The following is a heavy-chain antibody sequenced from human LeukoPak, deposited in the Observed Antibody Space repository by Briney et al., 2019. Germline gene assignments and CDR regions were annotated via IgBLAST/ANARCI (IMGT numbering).Heavy chain of an antibody. J-gene: IGHJ4*02. D-gene: IGHD6-19*01. CDR3: ARLGSSGWLPRDY. V-gene: IGHV4-34*01. CDR2: INHSGST. CDR1: GFTFSSYW. Sequence: GSLRLSCAASGFTFSSYWMSWIRQPPGKGLEWIGEINHSGSTNYNPSLKSRVTISVDTSKNQFSLKLSSVTAADTAVYYCARLGSSGWLPRDYWGQGTLVTVSS.